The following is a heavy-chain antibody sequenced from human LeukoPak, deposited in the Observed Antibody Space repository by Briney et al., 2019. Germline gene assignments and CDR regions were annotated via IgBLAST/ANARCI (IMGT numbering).Heavy chain of an antibody. D-gene: IGHD3-10*01. V-gene: IGHV1-46*01. CDR2: INPSGGST. J-gene: IGHJ3*02. CDR1: GYTFTSYY. Sequence: ASVKVSCKASGYTFTSYYMHWVRQAPGQGLEWMGIINPSGGSTSYAQKFQGRVTMTRDTSTSTVYMELSSLRSEDTAVYYCARDVVWVGSGSYYPRRGAFDIWGQGTMVTVSS. CDR3: ARDVVWVGSGSYYPRRGAFDI.